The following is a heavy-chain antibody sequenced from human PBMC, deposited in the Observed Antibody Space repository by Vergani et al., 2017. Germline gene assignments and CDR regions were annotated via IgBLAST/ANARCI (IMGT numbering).Heavy chain of an antibody. J-gene: IGHJ4*02. CDR1: GFTFSSYA. D-gene: IGHD2-2*02. CDR2: ISSNGGST. V-gene: IGHV3-64*01. CDR3: AKDGGWGVVVPAAIRSRGFDY. Sequence: EVQLVESGGGLVQPGGSLRLSCAASGFTFSSYAMHWVRQAPGKGLEYVSAISSNGGSTYYANSVKGRFTISRDNSKNTLYLQMGSLRAEDMAVYYCAKDGGWGVVVPAAIRSRGFDYWGQGTLVTVSS.